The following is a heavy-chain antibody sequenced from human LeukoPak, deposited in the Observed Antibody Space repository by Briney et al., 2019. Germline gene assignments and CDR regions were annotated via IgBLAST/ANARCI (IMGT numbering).Heavy chain of an antibody. V-gene: IGHV4-59*08. D-gene: IGHD1-14*01. CDR2: IYNSGYT. CDR1: GGSISSHY. Sequence: PSETLSLTCTVSGGSISSHYWSWIRQPPGKGLEWIGYIYNSGYTNDNPSLKSRVTISVDTSKNQFSLKLSSVTAADTAVYYCARHAEGMDVWGQGTTVTVSS. J-gene: IGHJ6*02. CDR3: ARHAEGMDV.